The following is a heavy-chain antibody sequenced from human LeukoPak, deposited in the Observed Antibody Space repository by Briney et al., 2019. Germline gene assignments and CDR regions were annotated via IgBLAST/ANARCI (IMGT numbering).Heavy chain of an antibody. CDR1: GGSISSGSYY. CDR2: IYTSGST. Sequence: SETLSLTXTVSGGSISSGSYYWRWIRQPAGKGLEGIGRIYTSGSTNYNPSLKSRVTISVGTSKNQFSLKLSSVTAADTAVYYCARGSTRATLDYWGQGTLVTVSS. J-gene: IGHJ4*02. CDR3: ARGSTRATLDY. D-gene: IGHD2-2*01. V-gene: IGHV4-61*02.